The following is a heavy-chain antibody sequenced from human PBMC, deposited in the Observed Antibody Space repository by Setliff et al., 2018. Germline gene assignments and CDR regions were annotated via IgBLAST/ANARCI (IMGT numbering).Heavy chain of an antibody. J-gene: IGHJ3*02. CDR2: IKEDGSQR. V-gene: IGHV3-7*01. Sequence: GSLRLSCAASGFTFSDYYMSWIRQAPGKGLEWVANIKEDGSQRNYVDAVKGRFTISRDNAKNSLYLEMNSLRAEDTAVYYCARDGIDAFDIWGQGTMVTVSS. CDR3: ARDGIDAFDI. CDR1: GFTFSDYY. D-gene: IGHD1-20*01.